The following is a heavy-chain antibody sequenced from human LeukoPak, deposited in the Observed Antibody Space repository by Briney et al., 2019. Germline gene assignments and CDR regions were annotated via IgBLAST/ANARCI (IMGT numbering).Heavy chain of an antibody. CDR2: IYSSGST. J-gene: IGHJ1*01. CDR1: GFTVSSNY. D-gene: IGHD6-19*01. CDR3: ARAPRIAVAGAYFQH. V-gene: IGHV3-53*01. Sequence: GGSLRLSCAASGFTVSSNYMSWVRQAPGKGLEWVSVIYSSGSTYYADSVKGRFTISRGNSKNTLYLQMNSLRAEDTAVYYCARAPRIAVAGAYFQHWGQGTLVTVSS.